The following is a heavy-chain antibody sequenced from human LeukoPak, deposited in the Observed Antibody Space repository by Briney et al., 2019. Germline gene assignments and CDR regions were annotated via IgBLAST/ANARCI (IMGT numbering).Heavy chain of an antibody. V-gene: IGHV4-30-4*01. Sequence: SETLSLTCTVSGGSISSGDYYWSWIRQPPGKGLEWIGYIYYSGSTYYNPSLESRVTISVDTSKNQFSLKLSSVTAADTAVYYCARDEIAAAGYFDYWGQGTLVTVSS. CDR2: IYYSGST. CDR1: GGSISSGDYY. D-gene: IGHD6-13*01. J-gene: IGHJ4*02. CDR3: ARDEIAAAGYFDY.